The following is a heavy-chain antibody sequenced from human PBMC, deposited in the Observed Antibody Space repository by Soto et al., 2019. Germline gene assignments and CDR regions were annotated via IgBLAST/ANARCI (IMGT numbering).Heavy chain of an antibody. CDR3: ARPHYDFWSGYYPNWFDP. J-gene: IGHJ5*02. CDR2: IYYSGST. V-gene: IGHV4-59*05. Sequence: SETLSLTCTVSGGSISSYYWSWIRQPPGKGLEWIGSIYYSGSTYYNPSLKSRVTISVDTSKSQFSLKLSSVTAADTAVYYCARPHYDFWSGYYPNWFDPWGQGTLVTVSS. D-gene: IGHD3-3*01. CDR1: GGSISSYY.